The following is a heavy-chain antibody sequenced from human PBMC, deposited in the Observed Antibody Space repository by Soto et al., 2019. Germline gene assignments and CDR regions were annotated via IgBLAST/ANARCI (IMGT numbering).Heavy chain of an antibody. CDR2: ISSSSSTI. Sequence: GVLRLSCAASGFTFSSYSMNWVRQAPGKGLEWVSYISSSSSTIYYADSVKGRFTISRDNAKNSLYLQMNSLRDEDTAVYYCARGGPYYDSSGYPYYYDGMDVWGQGTTVTVSS. J-gene: IGHJ6*02. V-gene: IGHV3-48*02. D-gene: IGHD3-22*01. CDR3: ARGGPYYDSSGYPYYYDGMDV. CDR1: GFTFSSYS.